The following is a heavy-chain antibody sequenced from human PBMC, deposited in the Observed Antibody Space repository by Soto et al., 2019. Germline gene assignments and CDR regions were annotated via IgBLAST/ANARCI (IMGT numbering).Heavy chain of an antibody. D-gene: IGHD2-2*02. CDR3: ARGQGAAIGDYYAHGMDV. Sequence: EVQLVESGGGLVQPGGSLKLSCAASGFIFSGSAIHWVRQASVKGLEWVGRIRSRANSFATSSAASVKGRFTFSRDDSKNTAYLQMNILKPEDTAVDYCARGQGAAIGDYYAHGMDVWGQGTTVTVSS. J-gene: IGHJ6*02. CDR1: GFIFSGSA. CDR2: IRSRANSFAT. V-gene: IGHV3-73*02.